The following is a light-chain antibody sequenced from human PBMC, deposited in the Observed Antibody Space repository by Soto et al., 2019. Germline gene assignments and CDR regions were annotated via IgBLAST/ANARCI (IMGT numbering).Light chain of an antibody. J-gene: IGLJ2*01. V-gene: IGLV4-69*01. CDR1: SGHSNYA. Sequence: QAVVTQSPSASASLGASVKLTCTLSSGHSNYAIAWHQQQPEKGPRHLMKLNRDGSHSKGDGIPNRFSGSSSGAERYLTISSLQSEDEADYYCQTWGTGIVIFGGGTKLTVL. CDR3: QTWGTGIVI. CDR2: LNRDGSH.